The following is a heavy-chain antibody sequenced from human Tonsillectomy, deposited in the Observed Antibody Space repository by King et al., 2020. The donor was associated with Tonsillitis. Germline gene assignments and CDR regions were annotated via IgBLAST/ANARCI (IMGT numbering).Heavy chain of an antibody. CDR3: ARDRREHGSGGYGYYYYMDV. J-gene: IGHJ6*03. V-gene: IGHV3-7*03. CDR2: IRQDGSEK. D-gene: IGHD3-10*01. CDR1: GFTFSYYY. Sequence: VQLVESGGGLVQPGGSLRLSCAASGFTFSYYYMSWVRQAPGKGLEWVANIRQDGSEKYYEDSVKGRFTISRDNAKNSLDLQMNSLRADDTGVYYCARDRREHGSGGYGYYYYMDVWGQGAPVPVS.